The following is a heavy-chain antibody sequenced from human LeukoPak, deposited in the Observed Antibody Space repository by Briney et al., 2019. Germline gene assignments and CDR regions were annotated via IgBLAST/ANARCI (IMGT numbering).Heavy chain of an antibody. CDR1: GYSFTSYW. Sequence: GESLKISCKGSGYSFTSYWIGWVRQMPGKGLEWVGIIYPGDSDTRYSPSFQGQVTISADKSISTAYLQWSSLKASDTAMYYCARPTAAALYYFDYWGQGTLVTVSS. CDR2: IYPGDSDT. D-gene: IGHD6-13*01. J-gene: IGHJ4*02. CDR3: ARPTAAALYYFDY. V-gene: IGHV5-51*01.